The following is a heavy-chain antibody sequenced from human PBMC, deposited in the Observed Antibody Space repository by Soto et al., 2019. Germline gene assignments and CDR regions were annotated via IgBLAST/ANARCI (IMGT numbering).Heavy chain of an antibody. Sequence: EVQLVESGGGLVKPGGSLRLSCDASGFTFRSYWMNWVRQAPGKGLEWVSSISSSSSYIYYADSMTGRFTISRDNDNNLLYLKMNSRGDDTTVDYCSARKQIPAAPPDNYYYAMDVWGQGTTVTVSS. D-gene: IGHD2-15*01. V-gene: IGHV3-21*01. CDR2: ISSSSSYI. CDR1: GFTFRSYW. J-gene: IGHJ6*02. CDR3: SARKQIPAAPPDNYYYAMDV.